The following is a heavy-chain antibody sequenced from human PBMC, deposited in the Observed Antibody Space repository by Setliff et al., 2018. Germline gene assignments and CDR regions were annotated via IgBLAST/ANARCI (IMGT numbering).Heavy chain of an antibody. CDR2: LYHSGTT. CDR3: AREGRSSISGWYMDV. Sequence: KPSETLSLTCAVSGFSITSGYFWGWIRQPPGKGLEWIGSLYHSGTTYYNPSLKSRVTISVDTSKNQFSLNLTSVTAEDTAVYFCAREGRSSISGWYMDVWGRGTTVTSP. V-gene: IGHV4-38-2*02. CDR1: GFSITSGYF. D-gene: IGHD3-3*02. J-gene: IGHJ6*03.